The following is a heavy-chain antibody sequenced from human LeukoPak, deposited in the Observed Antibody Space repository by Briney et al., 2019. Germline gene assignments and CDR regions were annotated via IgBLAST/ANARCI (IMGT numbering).Heavy chain of an antibody. CDR2: ISGSGGST. D-gene: IGHD5-18*01. Sequence: GGSLRLSCAASGFTFSSYAMSWVRQAPGKGLEWVSAISGSGGSTYYADSVKGRFTISRDNSKNTLYLQMNSLRAEDTAVYYCAKDQGYSYGSTPYYFDYWGQGTLVTVSS. V-gene: IGHV3-23*01. CDR1: GFTFSSYA. J-gene: IGHJ4*02. CDR3: AKDQGYSYGSTPYYFDY.